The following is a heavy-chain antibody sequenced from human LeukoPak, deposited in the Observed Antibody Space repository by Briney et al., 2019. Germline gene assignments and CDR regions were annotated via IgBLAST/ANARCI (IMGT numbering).Heavy chain of an antibody. D-gene: IGHD3-22*01. Sequence: GGSLRLSCAASGFTFSSYWMHWVRQAPGKGLVWVSRINTDGSRTTYADSVKGRFTISRDNSKNTLYLQTNSLRAEDTALYYCVRDRDSTGYYDYWGQGTLVTVSS. J-gene: IGHJ4*02. CDR1: GFTFSSYW. CDR3: VRDRDSTGYYDY. V-gene: IGHV3-74*01. CDR2: INTDGSRT.